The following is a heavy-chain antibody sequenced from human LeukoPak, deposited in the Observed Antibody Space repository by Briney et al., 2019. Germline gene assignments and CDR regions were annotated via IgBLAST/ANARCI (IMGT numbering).Heavy chain of an antibody. CDR3: ARDGYYDSSGYRKHDGFDI. J-gene: IGHJ3*02. Sequence: GGSLRLSCAASGFTVSTNYMSWVRQAPGKGLEWVSLIYSGGITQYAASVKGRFTISRNNSKNTLYLQMPRLRDEDTAVYHCARDGYYDSSGYRKHDGFDIWGQGTLVTVSS. V-gene: IGHV3-66*01. CDR2: IYSGGIT. D-gene: IGHD3-22*01. CDR1: GFTVSTNY.